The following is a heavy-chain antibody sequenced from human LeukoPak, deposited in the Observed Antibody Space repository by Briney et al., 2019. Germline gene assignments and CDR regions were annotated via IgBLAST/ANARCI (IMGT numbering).Heavy chain of an antibody. CDR2: ISWNSGSI. CDR3: ANGVGIFSVGRD. V-gene: IGHV3-9*01. CDR1: GFTFDDYA. D-gene: IGHD2-15*01. J-gene: IGHJ4*02. Sequence: GGSLRLSCAASGFTFDDYAMHWVRQAPGKGLEWASGISWNSGSIGYADSVKGRFTISRDNAKNSLYLQMNSLRAEDTALYYCANGVGIFSVGRDWGQGTLVTVSS.